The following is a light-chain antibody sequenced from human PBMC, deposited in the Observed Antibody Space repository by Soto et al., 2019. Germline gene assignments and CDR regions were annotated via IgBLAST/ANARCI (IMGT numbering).Light chain of an antibody. J-gene: IGLJ1*01. V-gene: IGLV2-14*03. CDR1: SSDVGGYNY. Sequence: QSALTQPASVSGSPGQSINISCTGTSSDVGGYNYVSWYQHHPGKAPKLIIYDVSNRPSGVSNPFSGSKSGNTASLTISGLQPADEAHYYCSSYTTSNTRQIVFGAGTKVTVL. CDR2: DVS. CDR3: SSYTTSNTRQIV.